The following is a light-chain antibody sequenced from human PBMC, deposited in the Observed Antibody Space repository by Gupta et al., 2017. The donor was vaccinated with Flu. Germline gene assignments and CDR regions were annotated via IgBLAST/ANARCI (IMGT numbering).Light chain of an antibody. CDR1: NSNIGNNY. V-gene: IGLV1-51*01. CDR2: DNY. J-gene: IGLJ3*02. CDR3: GTWDSSLSSGV. Sequence: KVTLSCSGSNSNIGNNYVSWFQQLPGSAPKLLIYDNYQRPSDIPDRFSGSKSGTSATLVITGLQTADEAVYYCGTWDSSLSSGVFGGGTTLTV.